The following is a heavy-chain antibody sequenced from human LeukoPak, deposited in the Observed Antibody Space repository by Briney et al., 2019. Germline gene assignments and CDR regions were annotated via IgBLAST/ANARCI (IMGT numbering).Heavy chain of an antibody. Sequence: GRSLRLSCAASGIIFSSSGMHWVRQAPGKGLEWVAMIWSDGSNEYYADSVKGRFTISRGNSKNTLYLQMNSLRAEDTAVYYCARDKGLRSLDSWGQGTLVTVSS. D-gene: IGHD4-17*01. CDR2: IWSDGSNE. CDR1: GIIFSSSG. J-gene: IGHJ4*02. V-gene: IGHV3-33*01. CDR3: ARDKGLRSLDS.